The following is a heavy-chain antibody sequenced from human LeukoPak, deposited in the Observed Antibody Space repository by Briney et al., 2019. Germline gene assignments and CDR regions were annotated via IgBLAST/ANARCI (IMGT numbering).Heavy chain of an antibody. Sequence: SETLSLTCAVYGGSFSGYYWSWIRQPPGKGLEWIGEINHSGSTNYNPSLKSRVTISVDTSKNQLSLKLSSVTAADTAVYYCARGLEWFGYWGQGTLVTVSS. CDR2: INHSGST. CDR3: ARGLEWFGY. V-gene: IGHV4-34*01. CDR1: GGSFSGYY. D-gene: IGHD1-1*01. J-gene: IGHJ4*02.